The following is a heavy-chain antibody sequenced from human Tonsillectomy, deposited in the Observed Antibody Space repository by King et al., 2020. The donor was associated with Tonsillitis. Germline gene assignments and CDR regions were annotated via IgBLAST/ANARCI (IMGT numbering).Heavy chain of an antibody. CDR3: AKDFFYYDSGVHY. D-gene: IGHD3-22*01. CDR2: LIGSGHST. CDR1: VFTFSSYA. V-gene: IGHV3-23*04. J-gene: IGHJ4*02. Sequence: VQLVESGGGLVQPGGCLRLSCAASVFTFSSYAMSWVRQAPGKGLEWVSSLIGSGHSTYYADSVKGRFTSSRDNSKNPLYLQMNSLRAEDTAVYYCAKDFFYYDSGVHYWGQGTLVTVSS.